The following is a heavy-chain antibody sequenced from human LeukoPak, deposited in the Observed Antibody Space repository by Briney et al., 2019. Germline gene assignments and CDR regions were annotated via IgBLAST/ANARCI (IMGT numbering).Heavy chain of an antibody. CDR3: AKEWTSGRDALHI. J-gene: IGHJ3*02. D-gene: IGHD6-19*01. Sequence: GGSLRLSCAASGLTFSSYAMSWVRQAPGKGLEWVSAISGGGGNTYYADSVKGRFTISRDNSKNTLDLQINSLRAEDTAVYYCAKEWTSGRDALHIWGQGTMVTVSS. CDR2: ISGGGGNT. CDR1: GLTFSSYA. V-gene: IGHV3-23*01.